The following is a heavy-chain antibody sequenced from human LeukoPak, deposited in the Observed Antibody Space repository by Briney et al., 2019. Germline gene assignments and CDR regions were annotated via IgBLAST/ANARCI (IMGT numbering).Heavy chain of an antibody. CDR1: GGSISGSSYY. D-gene: IGHD1-1*01. CDR2: IHYSGST. V-gene: IGHV4-39*01. J-gene: IGHJ5*02. Sequence: SESLSLTCTVSGGSISGSSYYWGWIRQPPGKGLEWIASIHYSGSTYYNPSLKSRVTISVDTSKNQFSLELSSVTAADTAAYYCARRDTTGRIGRFDPWGQGTLVTVSS. CDR3: ARRDTTGRIGRFDP.